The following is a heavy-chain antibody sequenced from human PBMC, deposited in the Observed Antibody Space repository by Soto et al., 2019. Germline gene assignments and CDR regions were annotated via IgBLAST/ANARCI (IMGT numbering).Heavy chain of an antibody. J-gene: IGHJ5*02. Sequence: PSETLSLTCTVSCGSISSGGYYWSWIRQHPGKGLEWIGYIYYSGSTYYNPSLKSRVTISVDTSKNQFSLKLSSVTAADTAVYYCARVLDIGVNWFDPWGQGTLVTVSS. CDR3: ARVLDIGVNWFDP. CDR1: CGSISSGGYY. CDR2: IYYSGST. D-gene: IGHD2-2*03. V-gene: IGHV4-31*03.